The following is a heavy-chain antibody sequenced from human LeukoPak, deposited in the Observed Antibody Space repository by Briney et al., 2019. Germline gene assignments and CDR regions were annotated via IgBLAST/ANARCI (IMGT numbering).Heavy chain of an antibody. CDR1: GLTLCIYW. D-gene: IGHD3-10*02. Sequence: GESLRLPCAPSGLTLCIYWTTWVGHAPGKGLEWVGCMKDDGSDKYYVGSVKGRFTISRDNAKNSLYLQMNSLRAEDTAVYYCAELGITMIGGVWGKGTTVTISS. J-gene: IGHJ6*04. CDR3: AELGITMIGGV. V-gene: IGHV3-7*01. CDR2: MKDDGSDK.